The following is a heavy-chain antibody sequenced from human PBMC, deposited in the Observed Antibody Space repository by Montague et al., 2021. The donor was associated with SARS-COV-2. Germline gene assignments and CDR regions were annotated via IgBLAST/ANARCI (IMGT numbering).Heavy chain of an antibody. J-gene: IGHJ3*02. CDR3: ARRERLLWPGELFFAFDI. Sequence: SETLSLTCTVSGDSIISFYWTWVRQSPGKGLEWIGNVYYTGNTKYKPYLEGRVTISVDTSKNQFSLKLSPVTAADTAVYYCARRERLLWPGELFFAFDIWGQGTMVTVSS. D-gene: IGHD3-10*01. V-gene: IGHV4-59*08. CDR2: VYYTGNT. CDR1: GDSIISFY.